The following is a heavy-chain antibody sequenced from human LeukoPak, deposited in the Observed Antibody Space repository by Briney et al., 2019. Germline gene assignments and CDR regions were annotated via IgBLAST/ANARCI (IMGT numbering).Heavy chain of an antibody. CDR1: GASIQNYY. D-gene: IGHD2-15*01. J-gene: IGHJ4*02. Sequence: PSETLSLTCSVTGASIQNYYWSWIRQPAGRGLEWIGRIYSFGMTDYNPSLTSRVTMSVDTSKNQFSLTLRSVTAADTAMYYCARDRAGDDSVVRLDYWGRGILATVSS. V-gene: IGHV4-4*07. CDR3: ARDRAGDDSVVRLDY. CDR2: IYSFGMT.